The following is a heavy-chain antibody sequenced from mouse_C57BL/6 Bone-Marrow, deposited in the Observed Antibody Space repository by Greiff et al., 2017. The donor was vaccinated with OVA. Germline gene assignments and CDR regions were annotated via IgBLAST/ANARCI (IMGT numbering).Heavy chain of an antibody. CDR2: ISSGGSYT. CDR3: ARQGAMDY. CDR1: GFTFSSYG. Sequence: EVQRLESGGDLVKPGGSLKLSCAASGFTFSSYGMPWVRQTPDKRLEWVATISSGGSYTYYPDSVKGRFTISRDNAKNTLYLQVSRLKSEDTAMYYCARQGAMDYWGQGTSVTVSS. J-gene: IGHJ4*01. V-gene: IGHV5-6*01.